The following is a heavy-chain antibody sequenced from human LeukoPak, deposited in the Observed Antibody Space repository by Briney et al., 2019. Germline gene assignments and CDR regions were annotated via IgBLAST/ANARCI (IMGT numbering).Heavy chain of an antibody. CDR3: ARGVVAAAASWGDYGMDV. Sequence: KPGGSLRLSCAASGFTFSSYSMNWVRQAPGKGLEWVSSISSSSSYIYYADSVKGRFTISRDNAKNSLYLQMNSLRDEDTAVYYCARGVVAAAASWGDYGMDVWGQGTTVTVSS. CDR2: ISSSSSYI. J-gene: IGHJ6*02. D-gene: IGHD6-13*01. CDR1: GFTFSSYS. V-gene: IGHV3-21*01.